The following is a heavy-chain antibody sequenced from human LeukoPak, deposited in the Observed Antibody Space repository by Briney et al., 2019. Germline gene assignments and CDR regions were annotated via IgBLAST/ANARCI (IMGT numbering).Heavy chain of an antibody. Sequence: PGGSLRLSCAASGFTFSSYTMHWVRQAPGKGLEWVAVISHEGRNKYYADSVKGRFTISRDNSKNTLYLQVNSLRPEDTAVYYCARFFSGYLDYWGQGTLVTVSS. CDR2: ISHEGRNK. D-gene: IGHD6-19*01. CDR3: ARFFSGYLDY. CDR1: GFTFSSYT. J-gene: IGHJ4*02. V-gene: IGHV3-30*04.